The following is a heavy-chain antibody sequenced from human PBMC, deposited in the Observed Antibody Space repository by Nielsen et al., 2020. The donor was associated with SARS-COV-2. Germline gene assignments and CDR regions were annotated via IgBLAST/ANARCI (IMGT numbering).Heavy chain of an antibody. V-gene: IGHV3-23*01. CDR2: FSDNHGPT. CDR1: GFTFRSYA. Sequence: GGSLRLSFAASGFTFRSYAMHWVRQAPGKGLEWFSTFSDNHGPTYHADSVKGRFTISRDNSNSKLFLQMNSLRVEDTALYYCAKGSDFTGFDSWGRGTLVTVSS. J-gene: IGHJ4*02. D-gene: IGHD1-14*01. CDR3: AKGSDFTGFDS.